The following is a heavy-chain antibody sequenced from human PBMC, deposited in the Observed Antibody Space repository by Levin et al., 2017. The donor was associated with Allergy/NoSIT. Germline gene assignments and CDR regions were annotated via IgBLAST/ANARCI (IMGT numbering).Heavy chain of an antibody. J-gene: IGHJ4*02. CDR3: TRGDYYITY. D-gene: IGHD3-10*01. CDR2: VRSKANSYAT. CDR1: GFTFSGSA. Sequence: PSETLSLTCAASGFTFSGSAMHWVRQASGKGLEWVGRVRSKANSYATAYAASVQGRFTISRDDSKNTAYLQMNSLKTEDTAMYYCTRGDYYITYWGQGTLVTVSS. V-gene: IGHV3-73*01.